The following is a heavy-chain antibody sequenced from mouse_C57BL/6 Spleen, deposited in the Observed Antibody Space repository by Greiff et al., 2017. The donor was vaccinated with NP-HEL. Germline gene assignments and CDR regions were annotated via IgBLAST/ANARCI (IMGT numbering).Heavy chain of an antibody. V-gene: IGHV1-55*01. D-gene: IGHD2-3*01. CDR3: ARRSIYDGYWYYFDY. CDR2: IYPGSGST. Sequence: VQLQQPGAELVKPGASVKMSCKASGYTFTSYWITWVKQRPGQGLEWIGDIYPGSGSTNYNEKFKSKATLTVDTSSSTAYMQLRSLTSEDSAVYYCARRSIYDGYWYYFDYWGQGTTLTVSS. J-gene: IGHJ2*01. CDR1: GYTFTSYW.